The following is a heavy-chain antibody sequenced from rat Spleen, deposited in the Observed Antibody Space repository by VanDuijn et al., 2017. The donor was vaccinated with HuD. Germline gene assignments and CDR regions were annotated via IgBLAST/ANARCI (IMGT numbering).Heavy chain of an antibody. CDR2: ISTAGSNT. V-gene: IGHV5-27*01. CDR1: GFTFSDYY. Sequence: EVQLVESDGGLVQPGRSLKLSCAASGFTFSDYYMAWVRQAPTKGLEWVAYISTAGSNTFYRDSVKGRFTISRDNDKSPLHLQMDSLRSEDTATYYCTTWDYYDNRFDYWGQGVMVTVSS. CDR3: TTWDYYDNRFDY. J-gene: IGHJ2*01. D-gene: IGHD1-6*01.